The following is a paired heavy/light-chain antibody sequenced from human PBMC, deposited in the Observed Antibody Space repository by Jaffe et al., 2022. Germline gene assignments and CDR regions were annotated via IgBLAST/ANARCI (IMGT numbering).Light chain of an antibody. Sequence: QSALTQPPSASGSPGQSVTISCTGTNSDVADSNYVSWYQQYPGKAPKLMIYEVSKRPSGVPDRFSGSKSGNTASLTVSGLQAEDEADYYCCSFVGGNNYVFGTGTKVTVL. CDR1: NSDVADSNY. CDR3: CSFVGGNNYV. V-gene: IGLV2-8*01. CDR2: EVS. J-gene: IGLJ1*01.
Heavy chain of an antibody. J-gene: IGHJ3*02. CDR1: GFTFSTYW. D-gene: IGHD2-21*02. CDR3: ARGPALGGVTIGGAADI. V-gene: IGHV3-74*01. Sequence: EVRLVESGGGLVQPGGSLRLSCAASGFTFSTYWMHWVRQAPGKGLVWVSRIKSDGSNRVYADSVRGRFTISRDNAQNTMYLQMNSLRAEDTAVYYCARGPALGGVTIGGAADIWGPGTMVTVSS. CDR2: IKSDGSNR.